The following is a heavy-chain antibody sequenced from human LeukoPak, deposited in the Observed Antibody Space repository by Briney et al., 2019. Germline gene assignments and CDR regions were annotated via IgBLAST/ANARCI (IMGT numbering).Heavy chain of an antibody. J-gene: IGHJ1*01. CDR1: GFTLRTYA. V-gene: IGHV3-30-3*01. CDR3: GRPYYDTGDYYWGAPTQY. Sequence: GGSLRLSCAASGFTLRTYAMHWVRQAPGKGREWVAVISYDGSNKIYADSVKGRFTISRDNYKNTLYLQMNSLRAEDTGVYYCGRPYYDTGDYYWGAPTQYWGQGTLVTVSS. D-gene: IGHD3-22*01. CDR2: ISYDGSNK.